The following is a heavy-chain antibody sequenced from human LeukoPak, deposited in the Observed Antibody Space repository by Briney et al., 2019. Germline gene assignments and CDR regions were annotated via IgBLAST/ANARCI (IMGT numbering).Heavy chain of an antibody. D-gene: IGHD6-13*01. CDR3: AKSDTPWGSWYYFDY. J-gene: IGHJ4*02. CDR1: GFTFSSYG. Sequence: GSLRLSCAASGFTFSSYGMSWVRQAPGKGLEWVSAISGSGGSTYYADSVKGRFTISRDNSKNTLYLQMNSLRAEDTAVYYCAKSDTPWGSWYYFDYWGQGTLVTVSS. V-gene: IGHV3-23*01. CDR2: ISGSGGST.